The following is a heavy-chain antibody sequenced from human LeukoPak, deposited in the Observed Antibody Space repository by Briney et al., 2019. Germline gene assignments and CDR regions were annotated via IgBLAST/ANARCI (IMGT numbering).Heavy chain of an antibody. CDR1: GFTFSSYA. CDR3: AKDLISPLYDYVWGSYRPEIDY. J-gene: IGHJ4*02. D-gene: IGHD3-16*02. CDR2: ISGSGGST. V-gene: IGHV3-23*01. Sequence: PGGSLRLSCAASGFTFSSYAMSWVRQAPGKGLEWVSAISGSGGSTYYADSVKGRFTISRDNSKNTLYLQMNSLRAEDTAAYYCAKDLISPLYDYVWGSYRPEIDYWGQGTLVTVSS.